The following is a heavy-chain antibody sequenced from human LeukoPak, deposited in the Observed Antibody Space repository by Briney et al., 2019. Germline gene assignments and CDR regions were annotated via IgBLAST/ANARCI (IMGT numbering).Heavy chain of an antibody. CDR2: IAPYNGNT. V-gene: IGHV1-18*01. D-gene: IGHD5-24*01. Sequence: GASVKVSCKASGYSLTYYGINWVRQAPGQGLEWMGWIAPYNGNTKYAQKFQGRLTMTTDTSTNTAYMELSSLRSEDTAVYYCARAAGGGHVEMATRLFDYWGQGTLVTVSS. CDR3: ARAAGGGHVEMATRLFDY. J-gene: IGHJ4*02. CDR1: GYSLTYYG.